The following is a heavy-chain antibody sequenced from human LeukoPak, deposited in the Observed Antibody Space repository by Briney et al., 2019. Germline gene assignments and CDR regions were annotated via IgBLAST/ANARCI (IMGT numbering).Heavy chain of an antibody. Sequence: GASVKVSCKASGYTFTDYYMHWVRQATGQGLEWMGIINPSDGSTNYAQKFQGRVTTTRDTSTSTVYMEVSSLRSEDTAVYYCVTFHRWDAFDFWGQGTLVTVSS. CDR3: VTFHRWDAFDF. CDR2: INPSDGST. CDR1: GYTFTDYY. J-gene: IGHJ3*01. D-gene: IGHD1-20*01. V-gene: IGHV1-46*01.